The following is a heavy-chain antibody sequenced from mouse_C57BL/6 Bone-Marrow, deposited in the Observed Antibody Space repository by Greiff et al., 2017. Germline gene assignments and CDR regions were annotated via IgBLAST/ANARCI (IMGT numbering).Heavy chain of an antibody. CDR3: ARWGLRRTGYYAMDY. V-gene: IGHV5-6*01. CDR1: GFTFSSYG. J-gene: IGHJ4*01. Sequence: VQLQQSGGDLVKPGGSLKLSCAASGFTFSSYGMSWVRQTPDKRLEWVATISSGGSYTYYPDSVKGRFTISRDNAKNTLYLQMSSLKSEDTAMYYLARWGLRRTGYYAMDYWGQGTSVTVSS. CDR2: ISSGGSYT. D-gene: IGHD2-2*01.